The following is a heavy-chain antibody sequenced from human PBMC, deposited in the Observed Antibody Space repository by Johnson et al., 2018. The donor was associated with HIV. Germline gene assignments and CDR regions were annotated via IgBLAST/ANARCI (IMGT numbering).Heavy chain of an antibody. CDR1: GFSFDEYD. CDR2: ISWDGGST. V-gene: IGHV3-43D*04. D-gene: IGHD3-22*01. CDR3: ARGSSYYYDSSGYAFDI. J-gene: IGHJ3*02. Sequence: EVQLVESGGGLVQPGGSLRLSCEASGFSFDEYDMSWVRQAPGKGLEWVSLISWDGGSTYYEDSVKGRFTISRDNSKNSLYLQLNSLRAGDTAVYYCARGSSYYYDSSGYAFDIWGQGTMVTVSS.